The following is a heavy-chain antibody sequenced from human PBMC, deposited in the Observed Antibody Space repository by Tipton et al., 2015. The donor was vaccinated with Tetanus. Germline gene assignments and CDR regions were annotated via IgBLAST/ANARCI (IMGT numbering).Heavy chain of an antibody. CDR1: GFTFSDYS. CDR3: ARATGGYRGYDYVDF. D-gene: IGHD5-12*01. Sequence: SLRLSCPASGFTFSDYSMNWVRQAPGKGLEWVSYISSTGNPRYYADFEQGRFTISRDSAKNSLYLEMNSLRDDDTAVYYYARATGGYRGYDYVDFWGQGTLVAVSS. J-gene: IGHJ4*02. CDR2: ISSTGNPR. V-gene: IGHV3-48*02.